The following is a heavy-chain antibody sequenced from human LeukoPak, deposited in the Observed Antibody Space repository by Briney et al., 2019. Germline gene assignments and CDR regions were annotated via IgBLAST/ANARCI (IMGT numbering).Heavy chain of an antibody. D-gene: IGHD6-6*01. CDR3: ARDAEYSSSLYYYYGMDV. CDR2: IWYDGSNK. Sequence: GGSLRLSCAASGFTFSSHAMSWVRQAPGKGLEWVAVIWYDGSNKYYADSVKGRFTISRDNSKNTLYLQMNSLRAEDTAVYYCARDAEYSSSLYYYYGMDVWGQGTTVTVSS. V-gene: IGHV3-33*08. CDR1: GFTFSSHA. J-gene: IGHJ6*02.